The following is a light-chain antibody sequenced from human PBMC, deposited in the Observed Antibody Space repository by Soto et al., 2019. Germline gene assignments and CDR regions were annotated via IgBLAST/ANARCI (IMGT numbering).Light chain of an antibody. CDR2: SNN. CDR3: AAWDDSLSGCV. J-gene: IGLJ1*01. Sequence: QSVLTQPPSASGTPGQRVTISCSGSSSNIGSNTVNWYQQLPGTAPKLLIYSNNRRPSGVPDRFSGSKSGTSASLAISGLQSEDEADYYCAAWDDSLSGCVFGTGTKVTVL. V-gene: IGLV1-44*01. CDR1: SSNIGSNT.